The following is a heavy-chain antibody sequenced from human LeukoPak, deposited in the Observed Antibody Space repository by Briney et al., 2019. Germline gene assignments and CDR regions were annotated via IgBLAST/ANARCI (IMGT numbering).Heavy chain of an antibody. CDR3: AREKPGSGSHFYGMDV. Sequence: PGRSLRLSCAASGFTFSSYGMHWVRQVPGKGLEWVAVISYDGSNKYYADSVKGRFTISRDNSKNTLYLQMNSLRAEDTAVYYCAREKPGSGSHFYGMDVWGQGTTVTVSS. J-gene: IGHJ6*02. CDR1: GFTFSSYG. V-gene: IGHV3-30*03. D-gene: IGHD3-10*01. CDR2: ISYDGSNK.